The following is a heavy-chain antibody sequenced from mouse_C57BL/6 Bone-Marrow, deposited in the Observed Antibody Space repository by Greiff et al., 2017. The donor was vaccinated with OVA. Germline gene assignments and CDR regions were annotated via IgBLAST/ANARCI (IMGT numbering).Heavy chain of an antibody. D-gene: IGHD1-2*01. CDR3: ARGPSTA. CDR2: ISGGGGNT. J-gene: IGHJ4*01. V-gene: IGHV5-9*01. Sequence: DVMLVESGGGLVKPGGSLKLSCAASGFTFSSYTMSWVRQTPEKRLEWVATISGGGGNTYYPDSVKGRFTVSRDNAKNTLYLQMSSLRSEDTALYYCARGPSTAGGQGTSVTVSS. CDR1: GFTFSSYT.